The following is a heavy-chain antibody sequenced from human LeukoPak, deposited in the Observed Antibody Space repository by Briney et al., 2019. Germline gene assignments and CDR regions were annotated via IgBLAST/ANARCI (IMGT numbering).Heavy chain of an antibody. D-gene: IGHD3-10*01. CDR2: FDPEDGET. J-gene: IGHJ4*02. V-gene: IGHV1-24*01. Sequence: ASVKVSCKVSGYTLTELSMHWVRQAPGKGLEWMGGFDPEDGETIYAQKFQGRVTMTEDTSTDTAYMKLSSLRSEGTAVYYCRVRGPISRFDYWGQGTLVTVSS. CDR3: RVRGPISRFDY. CDR1: GYTLTELS.